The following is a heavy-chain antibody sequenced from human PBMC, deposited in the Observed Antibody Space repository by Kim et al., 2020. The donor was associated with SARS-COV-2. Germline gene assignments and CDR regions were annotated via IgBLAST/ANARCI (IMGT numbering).Heavy chain of an antibody. CDR3: ARGPSITGTADYYYYGMDV. D-gene: IGHD1-20*01. CDR2: IIPIFGTA. CDR1: GGTFSSYA. V-gene: IGHV1-69*13. Sequence: SVKVSCKASGGTFSSYAISWVRQAPGQGLEWMGGIIPIFGTANYAQKFQGRGTITADESTSTAYMELSSLRSEDTAVYYCARGPSITGTADYYYYGMDVWGQGTTVTVSS. J-gene: IGHJ6*02.